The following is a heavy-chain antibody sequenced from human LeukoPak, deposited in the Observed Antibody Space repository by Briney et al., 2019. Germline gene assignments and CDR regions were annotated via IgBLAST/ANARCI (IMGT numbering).Heavy chain of an antibody. CDR3: ARLRGAMVRGVIIYTFDY. J-gene: IGHJ4*02. Sequence: SETLSLTCAVYGGSFSGYYWSWIRQPPGKGLEWIREINHSGSTNYNPSLKSRVTISVDTSKNQFSLKLSSVTAADTAVYYCARLRGAMVRGVIIYTFDYWGQGTLVTVSS. D-gene: IGHD3-10*01. CDR2: INHSGST. V-gene: IGHV4-34*01. CDR1: GGSFSGYY.